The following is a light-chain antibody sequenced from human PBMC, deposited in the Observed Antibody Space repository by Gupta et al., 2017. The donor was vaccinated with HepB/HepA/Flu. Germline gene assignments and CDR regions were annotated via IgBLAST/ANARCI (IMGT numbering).Light chain of an antibody. V-gene: IGKV1-39*01. CDR1: QNIAKF. Sequence: DIQMTQSPSSLSASVGDTVTITCRASQNIAKFLNWYQQKPGKPPRLLIHGASSLRSGVPSRFSGTGSGTDFALIISSLQPEDFATYYCQQSYSVLRTFGQGTKLVI. CDR3: QQSYSVLRT. J-gene: IGKJ2*01. CDR2: GAS.